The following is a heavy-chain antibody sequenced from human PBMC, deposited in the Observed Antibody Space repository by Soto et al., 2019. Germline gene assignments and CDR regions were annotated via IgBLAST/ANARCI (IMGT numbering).Heavy chain of an antibody. CDR1: GFTFNNYA. CDR3: AKGRGGSGSLTPRVDF. CDR2: ISGGGDTT. D-gene: IGHD3-10*01. V-gene: IGHV3-23*01. Sequence: EVQLLESGGGLVQPGGSLRLSCAASGFTFNNYAITWVRQAPGKGLEWVSAISGGGDTTSYADSVKGRFTVSRDGSKNTLYLHMSSLRAEDTALYYCAKGRGGSGSLTPRVDFWGQGTLVTVSS. J-gene: IGHJ4*02.